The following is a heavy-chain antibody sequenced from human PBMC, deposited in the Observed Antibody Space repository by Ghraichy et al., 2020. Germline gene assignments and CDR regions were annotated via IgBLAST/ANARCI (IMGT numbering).Heavy chain of an antibody. CDR3: ARDRVIAARPFDY. Sequence: ASVKVSCKASGYTFTAYYMHWVRQAPRQGLEWMGWINPNSGGTNYAQKFQGRVTMTRDTSISTAYMELSRLRSDDTAVYYCARDRVIAARPFDYWGQGTLFTVSS. CDR2: INPNSGGT. CDR1: GYTFTAYY. D-gene: IGHD6-6*01. V-gene: IGHV1-2*02. J-gene: IGHJ4*02.